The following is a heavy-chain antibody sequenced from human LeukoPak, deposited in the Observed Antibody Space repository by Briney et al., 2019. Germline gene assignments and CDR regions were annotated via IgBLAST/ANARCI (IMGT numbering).Heavy chain of an antibody. CDR1: GFTFSDYY. Sequence: PGGSLRLSCAASGFTFSDYYMSWIRQAPGKGLEWVSYISSSGSTIYYADSVKGRFTISRDNAKNSLYLQMNSLRAEDTAVYYCASSLLYGEGYFDLWGRGTLVTVSS. D-gene: IGHD4-17*01. CDR3: ASSLLYGEGYFDL. CDR2: ISSSGSTI. V-gene: IGHV3-11*04. J-gene: IGHJ2*01.